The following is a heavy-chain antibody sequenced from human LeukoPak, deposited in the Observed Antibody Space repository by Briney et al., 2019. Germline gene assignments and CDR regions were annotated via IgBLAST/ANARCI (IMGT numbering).Heavy chain of an antibody. CDR3: ARWDYDSSGYLGATDAFDI. CDR1: GGSISSSSYY. Sequence: SETLSLTCTVSGGSISSSSYYWGWIRQPPGKGLEWIGTIYYTGSTYSNPSLKSRVIISVDTSKNQFSLKLSSVTAADTAVYYCARWDYDSSGYLGATDAFDIWGQGTMVTVSS. V-gene: IGHV4-39*07. CDR2: IYYTGST. D-gene: IGHD3-22*01. J-gene: IGHJ3*02.